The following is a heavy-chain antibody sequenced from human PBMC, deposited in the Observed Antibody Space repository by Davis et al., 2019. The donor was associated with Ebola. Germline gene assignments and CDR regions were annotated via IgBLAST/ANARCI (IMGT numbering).Heavy chain of an antibody. CDR1: GFAFSNYN. D-gene: IGHD2-2*01. CDR3: ARETPISSRSDW. J-gene: IGHJ4*02. V-gene: IGHV3-48*01. CDR2: ITTNGWST. Sequence: GESLKISCTASGFAFSNYNMNWVRQAPGKGLEWVSSITTNGWSTYYADSVKCRFIISRDNANNSLFLQMHSLRGDDTAVYFCARETPISSRSDWWGQGTLVTVSS.